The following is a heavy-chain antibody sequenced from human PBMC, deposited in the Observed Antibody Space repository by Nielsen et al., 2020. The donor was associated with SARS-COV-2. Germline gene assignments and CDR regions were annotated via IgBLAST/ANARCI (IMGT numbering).Heavy chain of an antibody. J-gene: IGHJ4*02. D-gene: IGHD4-23*01. CDR1: GGSISSSSYY. V-gene: IGHV4-39*07. CDR3: ASAATTVVRGQFDY. CDR2: INHSGST. Sequence: SETLSLTCTVSGGSISSSSYYWGWIRQPPGKGLEWIGEINHSGSTNYNPSLKSRVTISVDTSKNQFSLKLSSVTAADTAVYYCASAATTVVRGQFDYWGQGTLVTVSS.